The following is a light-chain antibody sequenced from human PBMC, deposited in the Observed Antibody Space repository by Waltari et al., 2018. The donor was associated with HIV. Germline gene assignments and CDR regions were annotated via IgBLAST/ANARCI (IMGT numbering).Light chain of an antibody. CDR2: GAS. Sequence: EIVMTQSPATLSVSPGERATLSCRASQSVSTNLAWYQEIPGQAPRLLIYGASARATGIPARFSGSGSGTEFTLTISSLQSEDFAVYYCQQYNKWPQTFGQGTKVEIK. V-gene: IGKV3-15*01. CDR1: QSVSTN. J-gene: IGKJ1*01. CDR3: QQYNKWPQT.